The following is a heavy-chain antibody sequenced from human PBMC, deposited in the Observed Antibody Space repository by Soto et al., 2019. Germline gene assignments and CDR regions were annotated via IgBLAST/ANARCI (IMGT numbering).Heavy chain of an antibody. D-gene: IGHD4-17*01. CDR2: IIPIFGTA. Sequence: SVKVSCKASGGTFSSYAISWVRQAPGQGLEWMGGIIPIFGTANYAQKFQGRVTITADESTSTAYMELSSLRSEDTAVYYCARYVDYGDYGRRAYWGQGTLVTGSS. CDR3: ARYVDYGDYGRRAY. J-gene: IGHJ4*02. V-gene: IGHV1-69*13. CDR1: GGTFSSYA.